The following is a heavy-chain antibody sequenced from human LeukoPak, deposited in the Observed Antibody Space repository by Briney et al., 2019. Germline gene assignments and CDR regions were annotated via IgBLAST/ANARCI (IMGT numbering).Heavy chain of an antibody. Sequence: ASVKVSCQASEYTSSDFYLNWVRQAPGQGLEWMGWINPYTGATIYAQNFQGRVTMTWDASIGTGYVELTRQTSDDTALYYCATSTVTHTRDPWGQGTLVTVSS. J-gene: IGHJ5*02. CDR2: INPYTGAT. CDR1: EYTSSDFY. CDR3: ATSTVTHTRDP. D-gene: IGHD1-1*01. V-gene: IGHV1-2*02.